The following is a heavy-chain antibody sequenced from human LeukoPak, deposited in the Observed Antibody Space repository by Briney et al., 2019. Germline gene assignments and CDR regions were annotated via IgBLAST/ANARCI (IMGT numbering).Heavy chain of an antibody. D-gene: IGHD5-24*01. CDR1: GYTFDNYY. J-gene: IGHJ4*02. CDR3: ARTNGYTLGFDY. CDR2: INPGGSNI. Sequence: ASVKVSCKASGYTFDNYYMHWVRQAPGQGLEWMAIINPGGSNIDYAQMFQGRVTMTRDTSTSTVYMDLSSLRSEDTAVYYCARTNGYTLGFDYWGQGTLVTVSS. V-gene: IGHV1-46*02.